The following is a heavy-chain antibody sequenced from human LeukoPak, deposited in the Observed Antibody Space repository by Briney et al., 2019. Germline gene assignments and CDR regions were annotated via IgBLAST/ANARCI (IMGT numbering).Heavy chain of an antibody. CDR1: GFTFSSFA. V-gene: IGHV3-23*01. CDR3: AKPPGYYDSSAYYYFDY. Sequence: GGSLRLSCAASGFTFSSFAMSWVRQAPGKGLEWVSAISISGGSTYYADSVKGRFTISRDNSKNTLYLQMNSLRAEDTAVYYCAKPPGYYDSSAYYYFDYWGQGTLVTVSS. CDR2: ISISGGST. J-gene: IGHJ4*02. D-gene: IGHD3-22*01.